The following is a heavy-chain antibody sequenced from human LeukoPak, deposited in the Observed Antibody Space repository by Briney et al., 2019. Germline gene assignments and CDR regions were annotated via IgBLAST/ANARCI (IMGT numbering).Heavy chain of an antibody. V-gene: IGHV3-30-3*01. CDR1: GFTFSSYA. Sequence: GGSLRLSCAASGFTFSSYAMHWVRQAPGKGLELVAVISYDGSNKYYADSVKGRVTSSRVNSKKTLYLQMNSLRAEDTAVYYCASTSRRWLMGYYFDYWGQGTLVTVSS. CDR2: ISYDGSNK. D-gene: IGHD2-15*01. J-gene: IGHJ4*02. CDR3: ASTSRRWLMGYYFDY.